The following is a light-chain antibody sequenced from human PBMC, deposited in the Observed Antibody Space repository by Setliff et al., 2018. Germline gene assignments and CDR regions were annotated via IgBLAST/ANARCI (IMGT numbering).Light chain of an antibody. Sequence: QSALGQPASVSGSPGQSITISCTGTSDDVGLYYLVSWYQQHPGKAPKLMIYEVNKRPSGVSNRFSGSKSGNTASLTISGLQAEDEAAYYCSSYAGLNTFVIFGGGTKGTVL. CDR1: SDDVGLYYL. J-gene: IGLJ2*01. CDR2: EVN. CDR3: SSYAGLNTFVI. V-gene: IGLV2-23*02.